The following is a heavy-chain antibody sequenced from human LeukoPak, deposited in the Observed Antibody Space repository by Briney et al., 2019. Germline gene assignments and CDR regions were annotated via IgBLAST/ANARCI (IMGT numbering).Heavy chain of an antibody. CDR2: ISSSSSTI. CDR1: GFTFSSYA. Sequence: PGRSLRLSCAASGFTFSSYAMHWVRQAPGKGLEWVSYISSSSSTIYYADSVKGRFTISRDNAKNSLYLQMNSLRAEDTAVYSCAREPAWRAFDIWGQGTMVTVSS. J-gene: IGHJ3*02. D-gene: IGHD5-12*01. CDR3: AREPAWRAFDI. V-gene: IGHV3-48*01.